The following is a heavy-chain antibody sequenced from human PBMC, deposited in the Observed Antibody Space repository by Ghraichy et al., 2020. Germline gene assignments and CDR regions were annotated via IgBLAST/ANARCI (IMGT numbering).Heavy chain of an antibody. Sequence: GGSLRLSCAASGFTFSNYAMSWVRQAPGKGLEWVSAISGSGGSTFYADSVKGRFTISRDNSKNTLYLQMNSLRAEDTAVYYCAKDQRFLDRTGFFDYWGQGTLVTVSS. CDR1: GFTFSNYA. CDR3: AKDQRFLDRTGFFDY. J-gene: IGHJ4*02. D-gene: IGHD3-3*01. V-gene: IGHV3-23*01. CDR2: ISGSGGST.